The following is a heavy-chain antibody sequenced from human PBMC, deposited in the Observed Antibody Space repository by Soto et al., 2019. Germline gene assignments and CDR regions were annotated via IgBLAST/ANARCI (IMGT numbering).Heavy chain of an antibody. D-gene: IGHD3-10*01. V-gene: IGHV4-30-4*01. Sequence: SETLSLTCTVSGGSISSGDYYWSWIRQPPGKGLEWIGYIYYSGSTYYNPSLKSRVTISVDTSKNQFSLKLSSVTAADTAVYYCAGQPTAGSYYDLGSYYYYYAMDVWGQGTTVTVS. J-gene: IGHJ6*02. CDR2: IYYSGST. CDR3: AGQPTAGSYYDLGSYYYYYAMDV. CDR1: GGSISSGDYY.